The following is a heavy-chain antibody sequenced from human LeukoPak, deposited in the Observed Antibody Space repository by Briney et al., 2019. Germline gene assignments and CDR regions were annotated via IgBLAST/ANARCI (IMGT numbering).Heavy chain of an antibody. CDR1: GGSISSYY. CDR3: ARSSTSSTSLYFDY. J-gene: IGHJ4*02. Sequence: SETLSLTCAVSGGSISSYYWSWIRQPPGKGLEWIGYIYYSGSTNYNPSPKSRVTISVDTSKNQFSLKLSSVTAADTAVYYCARSSTSSTSLYFDYWGQGTLVTVSS. D-gene: IGHD2-2*01. CDR2: IYYSGST. V-gene: IGHV4-59*01.